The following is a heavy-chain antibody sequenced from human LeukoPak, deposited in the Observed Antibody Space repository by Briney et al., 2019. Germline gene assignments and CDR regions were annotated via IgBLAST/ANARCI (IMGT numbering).Heavy chain of an antibody. CDR3: AKGPGATVTTNYFAY. CDR1: GFTFSSYA. J-gene: IGHJ4*02. V-gene: IGHV3-23*01. Sequence: GGSLRLSCAASGFTFSSYAMNWVRQAPGKGLEWVSVISGSGGNTYYADSVKGRFTISGGSSNNTLYLQMNSLRAEDTAVYYCAKGPGATVTTNYFAYWGQGTLVTVSS. D-gene: IGHD4-17*01. CDR2: ISGSGGNT.